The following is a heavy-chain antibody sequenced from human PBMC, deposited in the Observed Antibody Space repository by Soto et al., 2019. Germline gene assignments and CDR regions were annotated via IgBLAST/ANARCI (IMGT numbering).Heavy chain of an antibody. Sequence: ASVKVSCKASGYTFTSYYMHWVRQAPGQGLEWMGIINPSGGSTSYAQKFQGRVTMTRDTSTSTVYMELSSLRSEDTAVYYCASGQVQQLLAKYYYYYMDVWGKGTTVTVSS. V-gene: IGHV1-46*03. D-gene: IGHD6-13*01. CDR3: ASGQVQQLLAKYYYYYMDV. J-gene: IGHJ6*03. CDR2: INPSGGST. CDR1: GYTFTSYY.